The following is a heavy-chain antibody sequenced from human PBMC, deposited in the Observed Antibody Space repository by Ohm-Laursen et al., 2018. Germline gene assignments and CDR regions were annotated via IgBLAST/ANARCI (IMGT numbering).Heavy chain of an antibody. J-gene: IGHJ4*02. D-gene: IGHD1-20*01. V-gene: IGHV3-72*01. CDR3: ARGKITGIDVGLDY. CDR1: GFTFSDHY. Sequence: SLRLSCSASGFTFSDHYMDWVRQAPGKGLEWVGRTRNKANSYTTEYAASVKGRFTISRDDSKNSLYLQMNSLKTEDTAVYYCARGKITGIDVGLDYWGQGTLVTVSS. CDR2: TRNKANSYTT.